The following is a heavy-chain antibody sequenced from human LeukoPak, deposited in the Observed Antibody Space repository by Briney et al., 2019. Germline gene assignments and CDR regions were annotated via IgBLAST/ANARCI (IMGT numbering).Heavy chain of an antibody. CDR2: IYADGGGGGT. V-gene: IGHV3-23*01. CDR1: GFTFSSYA. D-gene: IGHD5-12*01. Sequence: GGSLRLSCAASGFTFSSYAMSWVRQAPGKGLEWVSVIYADGGGGGTYYADSVKGRFTISRDNSRNTLYLQMSNLSADDTAMYYCSRDRSRGYSFTWGQGTLVTVS. J-gene: IGHJ5*02. CDR3: SRDRSRGYSFT.